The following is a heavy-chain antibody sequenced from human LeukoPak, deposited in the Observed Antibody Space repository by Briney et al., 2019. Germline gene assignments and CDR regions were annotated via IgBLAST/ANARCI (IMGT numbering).Heavy chain of an antibody. CDR2: IYYSGST. J-gene: IGHJ6*03. CDR3: AREYSSSSGIYYYYYMDV. D-gene: IGHD6-6*01. V-gene: IGHV4-39*07. CDR1: GGSISSSSYY. Sequence: SETLSLTCAVPGGSISSSSYYWGWIRQPPGKGLEWIGSIYYSGSTYYNPSLKSRVTISVDTSKNQFSLKLSSVTAADTAVYYCAREYSSSSGIYYYYYMDVWGKGTTVTVSS.